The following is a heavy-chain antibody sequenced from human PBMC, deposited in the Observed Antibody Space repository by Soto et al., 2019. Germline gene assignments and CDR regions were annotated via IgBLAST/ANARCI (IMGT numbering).Heavy chain of an antibody. Sequence: QVQLQESGPGLVKPSQTLSLTCTVSGGSINSGGYCWSWIRQHPGKGLDWLGCISYGGSTPHNPSPKGRVTIAVDTSKNQFSLKLTSVTAADTAVYYCSRGILVWGQGALITVSS. D-gene: IGHD5-18*01. CDR3: SRGILV. CDR2: ISYGGST. J-gene: IGHJ4*02. CDR1: GGSINSGGYC. V-gene: IGHV4-31*03.